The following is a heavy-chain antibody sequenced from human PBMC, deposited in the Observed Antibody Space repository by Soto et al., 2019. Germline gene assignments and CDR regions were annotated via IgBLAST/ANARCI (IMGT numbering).Heavy chain of an antibody. CDR3: ARGGKGSGWFNWFDP. J-gene: IGHJ5*02. D-gene: IGHD6-19*01. CDR1: GGSFSGYY. V-gene: IGHV4-34*01. CDR2: INHSGST. Sequence: QVQLQQWGAGLLKPSETLSLTCAVYGGSFSGYYWSWIRQPPGKGLEWIGEINHSGSTNYNPSLESRVTISVDTSKNQFSLKLSSVTAADTAVYYCARGGKGSGWFNWFDPWGQGTLVTVSS.